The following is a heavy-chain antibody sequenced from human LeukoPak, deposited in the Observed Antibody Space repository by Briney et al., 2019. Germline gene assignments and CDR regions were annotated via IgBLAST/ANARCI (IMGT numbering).Heavy chain of an antibody. V-gene: IGHV3-7*03. CDR3: ARGLGVRSHFPDY. J-gene: IGHJ4*02. CDR1: GLNFRKSR. D-gene: IGHD3-10*01. Sequence: GGSLRLSCAASGLNFRKSRMTWVRQAPGRGLEWVANIKDDGSDKYYVDSVKGRFTISRDNAKNSLYLQMNSLRAEDTAVYYCARGLGVRSHFPDYWGQGTLVTVSS. CDR2: IKDDGSDK.